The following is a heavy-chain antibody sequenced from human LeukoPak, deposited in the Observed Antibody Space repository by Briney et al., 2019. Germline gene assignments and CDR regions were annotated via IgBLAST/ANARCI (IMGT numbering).Heavy chain of an antibody. J-gene: IGHJ4*02. CDR3: ARGYYYGSGIPFDY. CDR2: IYYSGST. V-gene: IGHV4-59*01. Sequence: SETLSLTCTVSGGSTSSYYWSWIRQPPGKGLEWIGYIYYSGSTNYNPSLKSRVTISVDTSKNQFSLKLSSVTAADTAVYYCARGYYYGSGIPFDYWGQGTLVTVSS. D-gene: IGHD3-10*01. CDR1: GGSTSSYY.